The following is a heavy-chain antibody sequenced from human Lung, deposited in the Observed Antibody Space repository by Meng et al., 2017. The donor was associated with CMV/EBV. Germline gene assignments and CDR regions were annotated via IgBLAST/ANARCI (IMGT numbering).Heavy chain of an antibody. Sequence: CTVSGVSIRIKKSWSWGGQAPEKGLEWTGENYHSAYTHYKSALMSRVSLSVDQSTRQFSLLLAPVTAADTAVYFCARGGVEGDTFDLWGQGSLVTVSS. V-gene: IGHV4-4*01. CDR2: NYHSAYT. CDR1: GVSIRIKKS. CDR3: ARGGVEGDTFDL. J-gene: IGHJ4*02. D-gene: IGHD1-1*01.